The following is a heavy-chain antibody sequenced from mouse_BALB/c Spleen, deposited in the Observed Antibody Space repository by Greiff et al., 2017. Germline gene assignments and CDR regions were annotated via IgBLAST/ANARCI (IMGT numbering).Heavy chain of an antibody. D-gene: IGHD2-4*01. Sequence: LVKPGASVKIPCKASGYTFTGYYMHWVKQSHGKSLEWIGYISCYNGATSYNQKFKGKATFTVDTSSSTAYMQFNSLTSEDSAVYYCARFSHYDYDEAYWGQGTLVTVSA. CDR1: GYTFTGYY. J-gene: IGHJ3*01. V-gene: IGHV1S34*01. CDR2: ISCYNGAT. CDR3: ARFSHYDYDEAY.